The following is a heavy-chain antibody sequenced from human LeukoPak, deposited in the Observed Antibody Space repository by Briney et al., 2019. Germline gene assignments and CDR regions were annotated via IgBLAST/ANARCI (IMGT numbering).Heavy chain of an antibody. D-gene: IGHD6-13*01. V-gene: IGHV3-53*01. CDR2: IYSGGST. J-gene: IGHJ4*02. Sequence: GGSLRLSCVGSGFDFSSYTMNWVRQAPGKGLEWVSVIYSGGSTYYADSVKGRSTISRDNSKNTLYLQMNSLRAEDTAVYYCARPRMGIAAAPGGDWGQGTLVTVSS. CDR3: ARPRMGIAAAPGGD. CDR1: GFDFSSYT.